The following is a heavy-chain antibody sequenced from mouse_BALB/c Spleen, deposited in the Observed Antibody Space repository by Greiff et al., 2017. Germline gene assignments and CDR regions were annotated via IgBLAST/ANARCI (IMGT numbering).Heavy chain of an antibody. CDR2: INPGSSTI. CDR1: GFDFSRYW. D-gene: IGHD4-1*01. J-gene: IGHJ4*01. Sequence: EVKVVESGGGLVQPGGSLNLSCAASGFDFSRYWMSWARQAPGKGQEWIGEINPGSSTINYTPSLKDKFIISRDNAKNTLYLQMSKVRSEDTALYYCARTGTGYAMDYWGQGTSVTVSS. V-gene: IGHV4-2*02. CDR3: ARTGTGYAMDY.